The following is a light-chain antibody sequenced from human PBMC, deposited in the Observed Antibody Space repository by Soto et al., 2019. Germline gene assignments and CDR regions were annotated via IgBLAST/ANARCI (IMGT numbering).Light chain of an antibody. J-gene: IGKJ5*01. CDR1: RSVSSN. Sequence: EIVMTQSPATLSVSPGERATLSCRASRSVSSNLAWYQQKPDQAPRLLIYGPSTRATGIPARFSGSGSGTEFTLTISSLQSEDFAIYYCQQYKNWPAITFGQGTRLEIK. CDR3: QQYKNWPAIT. CDR2: GPS. V-gene: IGKV3D-15*01.